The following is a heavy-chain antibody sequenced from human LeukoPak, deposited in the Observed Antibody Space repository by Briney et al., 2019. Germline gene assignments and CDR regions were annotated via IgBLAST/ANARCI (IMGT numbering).Heavy chain of an antibody. V-gene: IGHV1-69*05. J-gene: IGHJ5*02. CDR2: IIPIFGTA. CDR3: ARDFGFDP. Sequence: ASVKVSCKASGGTFSSYAISWVRQAPGQGLEWMGGIIPIFGTANYAQKFQGRVTMTRGTSTSTVYMELSSLRSEDTAVFYCARDFGFDPWGQGTLVTVSS. CDR1: GGTFSSYA.